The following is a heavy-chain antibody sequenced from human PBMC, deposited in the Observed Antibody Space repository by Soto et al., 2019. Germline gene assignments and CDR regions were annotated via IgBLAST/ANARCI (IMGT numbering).Heavy chain of an antibody. D-gene: IGHD3-10*01. Sequence: SETLSLTCAVSGGSISSGGYSWGWIRQPPGKGLEWIGYIYHSGSTYYNPSLKSRVTISVDRSKNQFSLKLSSVTAADTAVYYCAKDRGSGSYAANYYYYGMDVWGQGTTVTVSS. CDR3: AKDRGSGSYAANYYYYGMDV. CDR1: GGSISSGGYS. J-gene: IGHJ6*02. V-gene: IGHV4-30-2*01. CDR2: IYHSGST.